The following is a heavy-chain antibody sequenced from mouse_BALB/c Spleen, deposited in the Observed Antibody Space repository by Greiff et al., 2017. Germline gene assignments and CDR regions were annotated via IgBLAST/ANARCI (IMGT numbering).Heavy chain of an antibody. J-gene: IGHJ4*01. Sequence: DLVKPGASVKLSCKASGYTFTSYWINWIKQRPGQGLEWIGRIAPGSGSTYYNEMFKGKATLTVDTSSSTAYIQLSSLSSEDSAVYFCARSKLDVYYAMDYWGQGTSVTVSS. CDR1: GYTFTSYW. CDR3: ARSKLDVYYAMDY. CDR2: IAPGSGST. V-gene: IGHV1S41*01. D-gene: IGHD2-3*01.